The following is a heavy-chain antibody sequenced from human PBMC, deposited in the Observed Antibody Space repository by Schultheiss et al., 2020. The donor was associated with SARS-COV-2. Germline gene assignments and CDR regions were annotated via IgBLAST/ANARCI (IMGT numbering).Heavy chain of an antibody. D-gene: IGHD3-22*01. CDR3: ARDSRGRVGSSGYYYTTLFDY. Sequence: GGSLRLSCAASGFTISTYDMSWVRQAPGKGLEWVSGISVRGGRANYADSVKGRFTISRDNAKNTLYLQMNSLRAEDTAVYYCARDSRGRVGSSGYYYTTLFDYWGQGTLVTVSS. CDR1: GFTISTYD. V-gene: IGHV3-23*01. CDR2: ISVRGGRA. J-gene: IGHJ4*02.